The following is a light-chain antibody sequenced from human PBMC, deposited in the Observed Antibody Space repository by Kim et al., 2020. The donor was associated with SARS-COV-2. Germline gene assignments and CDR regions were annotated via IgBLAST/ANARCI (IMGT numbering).Light chain of an antibody. V-gene: IGKV1-27*01. CDR3: QKYNSAPLT. CDR1: QGISNF. CDR2: RAS. Sequence: LSASVGDRVTITCRASQGISNFLAWYQQKPGEVPKLLIYRASTLQSGVPSRFSGSGSGTEFTLTISSLQPEDVATYYCQKYNSAPLTFGGGTKVEI. J-gene: IGKJ4*01.